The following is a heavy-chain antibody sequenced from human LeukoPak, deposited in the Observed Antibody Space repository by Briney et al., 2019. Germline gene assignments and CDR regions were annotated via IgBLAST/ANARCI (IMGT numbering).Heavy chain of an antibody. Sequence: ASVKVSCKASGYTFNAYAITWVRQAPGQGLEWMGWTRTYNGETHYAEKLQGRVTMTTDTSTSTAYMELWSLTSDDTAVYYCARALFGNDRVSFTEFDFWGQGTLVTVSS. J-gene: IGHJ4*02. V-gene: IGHV1-18*01. D-gene: IGHD1-1*01. CDR1: GYTFNAYA. CDR2: TRTYNGET. CDR3: ARALFGNDRVSFTEFDF.